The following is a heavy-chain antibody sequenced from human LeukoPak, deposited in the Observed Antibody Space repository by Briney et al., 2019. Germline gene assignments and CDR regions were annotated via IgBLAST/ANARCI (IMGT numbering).Heavy chain of an antibody. J-gene: IGHJ3*02. CDR1: GGTFSSYA. CDR2: IIPIFGTA. CDR3: AREADAFDI. Sequence: ASVKVSCKASGGTFSSYAISWVRQAPGEALEWMGGIIPIFGTANYAQKFQGRVTITADESTSTAYMELSSLRSGDTAVYYCAREADAFDIWGQGTMVTVSS. V-gene: IGHV1-69*01.